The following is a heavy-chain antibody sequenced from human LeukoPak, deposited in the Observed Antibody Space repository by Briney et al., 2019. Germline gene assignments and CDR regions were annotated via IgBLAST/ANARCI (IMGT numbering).Heavy chain of an antibody. V-gene: IGHV3-23*01. Sequence: PGGSLRLSCAASGFTFSSYAMTWVRQAPGKGLEWISAINGGAYSTSYADSVKGRFTISRDNSKNTLYLQMNSLRAEDPAVYYCARNSSGFKLGDAFDIWGQGTLVTVSS. CDR2: INGGAYST. J-gene: IGHJ3*02. D-gene: IGHD3-22*01. CDR1: GFTFSSYA. CDR3: ARNSSGFKLGDAFDI.